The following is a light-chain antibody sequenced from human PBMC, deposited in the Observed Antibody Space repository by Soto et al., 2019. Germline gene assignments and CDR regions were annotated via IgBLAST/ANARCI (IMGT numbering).Light chain of an antibody. Sequence: QSALTQPPSASGSPGQSVTISCTGTSSDVGNSIYVSWYQQHPGKAPKLMIYEITRRPSGVPDRFSGSKSGNTASLTVSGLPVQDEADYYCSISPGGNSVIFGGGTKVTVL. CDR2: EIT. CDR3: SISPGGNSVI. J-gene: IGLJ2*01. CDR1: SSDVGNSIY. V-gene: IGLV2-8*01.